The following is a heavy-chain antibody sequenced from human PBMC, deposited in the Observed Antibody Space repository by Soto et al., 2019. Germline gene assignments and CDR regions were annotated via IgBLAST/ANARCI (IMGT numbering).Heavy chain of an antibody. CDR2: ISAYNGNT. CDR1: GYTFTSYG. D-gene: IGHD4-17*01. J-gene: IGHJ3*02. CDR3: ARVATVTDAFDI. Sequence: ASVKVSCKASGYTFTSYGISWVRQAPGQGLEWMGWISAYNGNTNYAQKLQGRVTMTTDTSTSTAYMELSSLRSEDTAVYYCARVATVTDAFDIWGQGTMVTVSS. V-gene: IGHV1-18*01.